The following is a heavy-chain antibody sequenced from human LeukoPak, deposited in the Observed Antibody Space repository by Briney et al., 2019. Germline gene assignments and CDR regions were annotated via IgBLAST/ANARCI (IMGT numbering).Heavy chain of an antibody. V-gene: IGHV1-18*04. J-gene: IGHJ4*02. D-gene: IGHD2-2*03. CDR1: GYTFTSYG. Sequence: ASVKVSCTASGYTFTSYGISWVRQAPGQGLEWMGWISAYNGNTNYAQKLQGRVTMTTDTSTSTAYLELRSLRSDDTAVYYCARVAVDIVVVPAAHDYWGQGTLVTVSS. CDR2: ISAYNGNT. CDR3: ARVAVDIVVVPAAHDY.